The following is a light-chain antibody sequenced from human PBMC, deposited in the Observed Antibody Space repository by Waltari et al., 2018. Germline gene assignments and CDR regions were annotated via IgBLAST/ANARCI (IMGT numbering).Light chain of an antibody. CDR3: QQYYSTPYT. Sequence: DIVMTQSPDSLAVSLGERATINCKSSQSVSYSSNNNNYLAWYQQKPGQSPKLLIYWASTRESGVPDRFSGSGSGADFTLTISTLQAEDVAVYYCQQYYSTPYTFGQGTRLEIK. J-gene: IGKJ2*01. CDR1: QSVSYSSNNNNY. CDR2: WAS. V-gene: IGKV4-1*01.